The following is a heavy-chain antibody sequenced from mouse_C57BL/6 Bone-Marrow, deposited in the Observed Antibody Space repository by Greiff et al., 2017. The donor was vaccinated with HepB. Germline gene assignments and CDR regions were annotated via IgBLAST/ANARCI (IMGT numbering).Heavy chain of an antibody. CDR2: ISNGGGST. CDR3: ARHVTGSSHYYAMDY. CDR1: GFTFSDYY. J-gene: IGHJ4*01. V-gene: IGHV5-12*01. Sequence: EVMLVESGGGLVQPGGSLKLSCAASGFTFSDYYMYWVRQTPEKRLEWVAYISNGGGSTYYPDTVKGRVTISRDNAKNTLYLQMSRLKSEDTAMYYCARHVTGSSHYYAMDYWGQGTSVTVSS.